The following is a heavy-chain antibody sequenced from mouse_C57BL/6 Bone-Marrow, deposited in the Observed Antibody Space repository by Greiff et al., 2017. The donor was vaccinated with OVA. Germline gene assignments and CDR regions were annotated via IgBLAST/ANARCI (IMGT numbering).Heavy chain of an antibody. CDR3: ASLYYGNYKGAMDY. J-gene: IGHJ4*01. Sequence: VQRVESGAELVRPGASVKLSCKASGYTFTDYYINWVKQRPGQGLEWIARIYPGSGNTYYNEKFKGKATLTAEKSSSTAYMQLSSLTSEDSAVYFCASLYYGNYKGAMDYWGQGTSVTVAS. D-gene: IGHD2-1*01. CDR2: IYPGSGNT. CDR1: GYTFTDYY. V-gene: IGHV1-76*01.